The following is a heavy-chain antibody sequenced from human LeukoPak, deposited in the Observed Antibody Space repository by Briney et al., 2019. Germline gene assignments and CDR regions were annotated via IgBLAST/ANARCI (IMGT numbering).Heavy chain of an antibody. CDR1: GFTFSSYA. CDR2: ISSNGDRT. J-gene: IGHJ4*02. V-gene: IGHV3-64*01. D-gene: IGHD3-22*01. Sequence: GGSLRLSCAASGFTFSSYAMHWVRQAPGKGLEYVSGISSNGDRTYYANSVKGRFTISRDNSKNTLHLQMGSLRAEDMAVYYCARAFDSSGYYYFDYWGQGTLVTVSS. CDR3: ARAFDSSGYYYFDY.